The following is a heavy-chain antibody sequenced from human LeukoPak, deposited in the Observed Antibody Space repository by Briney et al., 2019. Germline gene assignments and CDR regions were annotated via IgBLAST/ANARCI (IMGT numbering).Heavy chain of an antibody. CDR3: ARDTSYSGSYGDY. D-gene: IGHD1-26*01. Sequence: SETLSLTCTVSGGSISSYCWSWIRQPPGKGLEWIGYISYRGSTNYNPSLKSRVTISVDTSKNQSSLKLRSVTAADTAVYYCARDTSYSGSYGDYWGQGTLVTVSS. J-gene: IGHJ4*02. CDR1: GGSISSYC. CDR2: ISYRGST. V-gene: IGHV4-59*01.